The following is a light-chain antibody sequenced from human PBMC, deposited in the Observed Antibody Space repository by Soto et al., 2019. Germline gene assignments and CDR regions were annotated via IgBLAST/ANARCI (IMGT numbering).Light chain of an antibody. Sequence: DIQMTQTPSSLAASVGDRVTFTWQGSQDITNCLNWYHQKPGKAPKLLIYDVSNLAAGVPSRFSGSGSGTHFTFTITNLQPEDAATYYCQQYDILPLTFGPGTKADIK. CDR3: QQYDILPLT. J-gene: IGKJ3*01. CDR1: QDITNC. V-gene: IGKV1-33*01. CDR2: DVS.